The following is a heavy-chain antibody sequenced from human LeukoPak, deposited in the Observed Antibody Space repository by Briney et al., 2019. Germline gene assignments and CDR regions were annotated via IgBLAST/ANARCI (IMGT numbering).Heavy chain of an antibody. D-gene: IGHD3-22*01. CDR1: GYIYTSYW. CDR2: IYPGDSDT. V-gene: IGHV5-51*01. J-gene: IGHJ5*02. Sequence: GESLKISCNSSGYIYTSYWIGWVRQMPGKGLEWMGIIYPGDSDTRYSPSFQGQVTISADKSISTAYLQWSSLKASDTAMYYCAKTYYDSSGPFDPWGQGTLVTVSS. CDR3: AKTYYDSSGPFDP.